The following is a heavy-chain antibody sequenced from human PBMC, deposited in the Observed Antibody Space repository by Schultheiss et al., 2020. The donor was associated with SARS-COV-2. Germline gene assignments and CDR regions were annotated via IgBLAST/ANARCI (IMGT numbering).Heavy chain of an antibody. CDR2: IIPILDIT. D-gene: IGHD3-9*01. CDR3: ARGTYYDILTGYPTKYYFDC. J-gene: IGHJ4*02. CDR1: GGTFSSYA. V-gene: IGHV1-69*04. Sequence: SVKVSCKASGGTFSSYAISWVRQAPGQGLEWMGRIIPILDITNYAQKFQDRVTITADKSTSTAYMELSSLRSEDTAVYYCARGTYYDILTGYPTKYYFDCWGQGALVTVSS.